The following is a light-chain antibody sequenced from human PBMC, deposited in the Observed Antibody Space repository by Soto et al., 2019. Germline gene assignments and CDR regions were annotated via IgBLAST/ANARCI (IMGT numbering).Light chain of an antibody. Sequence: EIVLTQSPATLSLSPGDRATLSCRASQSIGIYLAWYQQKVGQAPRLLIYDASNRATGIPARFSGSGSGTDFTITIGSLEPEDFAVYFCQHRNYSPPMWTFGQGTKVEIK. V-gene: IGKV3-11*01. CDR3: QHRNYSPPMWT. CDR1: QSIGIY. CDR2: DAS. J-gene: IGKJ1*01.